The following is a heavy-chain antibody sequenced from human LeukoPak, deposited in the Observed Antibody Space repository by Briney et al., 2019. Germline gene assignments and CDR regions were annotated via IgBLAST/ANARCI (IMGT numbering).Heavy chain of an antibody. CDR3: AKDLFVYCGGDCYDY. J-gene: IGHJ4*02. V-gene: IGHV3-23*01. Sequence: PGGSLRLSCAASGFTFSSYGMRWVRQAPGKGLEWVSATSGSGGSTYYADSVKGRFTISRDSSKNTLYLQMNSLRAEDTAVYYCAKDLFVYCGGDCYDYWGQGTLVTVSS. CDR2: TSGSGGST. CDR1: GFTFSSYG. D-gene: IGHD2-21*01.